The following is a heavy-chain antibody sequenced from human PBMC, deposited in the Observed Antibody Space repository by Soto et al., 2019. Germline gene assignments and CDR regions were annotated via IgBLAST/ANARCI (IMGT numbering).Heavy chain of an antibody. Sequence: SETLSLTCTVSGGSISSHFWSWIRQPPGKGLEWVGYIYNSENSDYNPSLKSRLTMSVDTSKNQVSLKLSSVTAADTAVYFCETRVYNSQTYFAVFDYCGRGYLVTVSS. D-gene: IGHD1-1*01. CDR2: IYNSENS. J-gene: IGHJ4*02. CDR3: ETRVYNSQTYFAVFDY. V-gene: IGHV4-4*09. CDR1: GGSISSHF.